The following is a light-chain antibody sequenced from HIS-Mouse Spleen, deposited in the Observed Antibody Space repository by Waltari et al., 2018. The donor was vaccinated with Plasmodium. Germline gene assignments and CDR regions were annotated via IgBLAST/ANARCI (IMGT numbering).Light chain of an antibody. CDR1: SSDVGGYHY. CDR2: AVS. Sequence: QSALTQPASVSGSPGQSITLTCTGTSSDVGGYHYVSWYQQHPGKAPKLMIYAVSNRPSGVSNRFSGSKSGNTASLTISGLQAEDEADYYCSSYTSSSTLVFGGGTKLTVL. CDR3: SSYTSSSTLV. J-gene: IGLJ2*01. V-gene: IGLV2-14*03.